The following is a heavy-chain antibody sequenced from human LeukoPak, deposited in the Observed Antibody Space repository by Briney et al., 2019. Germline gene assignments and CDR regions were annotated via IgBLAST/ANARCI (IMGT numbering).Heavy chain of an antibody. CDR2: IIPIFGTA. Sequence: GASVKVSCKASGYTFTSYGISWVRQAPGQGLEWMGGIIPIFGTANYAQKFQGRVTITADESTSTAYMELSSLRSEDTAVYYCASGLERYCGGGSCSLSPVGDAFDIWGQGTMVTVSS. D-gene: IGHD2-15*01. J-gene: IGHJ3*02. CDR3: ASGLERYCGGGSCSLSPVGDAFDI. CDR1: GYTFTSYG. V-gene: IGHV1-69*13.